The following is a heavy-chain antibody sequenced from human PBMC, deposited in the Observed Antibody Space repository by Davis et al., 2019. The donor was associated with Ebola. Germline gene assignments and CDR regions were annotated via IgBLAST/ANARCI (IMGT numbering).Heavy chain of an antibody. CDR3: AREELGYCSGGSCPNYYYYYGMDV. D-gene: IGHD2-15*01. Sequence: GESLKISCAASGFTFSSYSMNWVRQAPGKGLEWVSYISSSSSTIYYADSVKGRFTISRDNAKNSLYLQMNSLRDEDTAVYYCAREELGYCSGGSCPNYYYYYGMDVWGQGTTVTVSS. V-gene: IGHV3-48*02. CDR1: GFTFSSYS. CDR2: ISSSSSTI. J-gene: IGHJ6*02.